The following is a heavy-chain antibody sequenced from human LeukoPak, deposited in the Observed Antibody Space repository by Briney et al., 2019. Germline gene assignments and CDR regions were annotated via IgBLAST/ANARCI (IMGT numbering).Heavy chain of an antibody. V-gene: IGHV3-30*02. Sequence: GGSLRLSGQASELTFRTYGIHWVRKAPGKGLGGGAFIRYDGSNKYYADSVKGRFTISRDNSKNTLYLQMNSLRAEDTAVYYCARILDSAWGELGYWGQGTLVTVSS. CDR2: IRYDGSNK. CDR1: ELTFRTYG. D-gene: IGHD6-19*01. CDR3: ARILDSAWGELGY. J-gene: IGHJ4*02.